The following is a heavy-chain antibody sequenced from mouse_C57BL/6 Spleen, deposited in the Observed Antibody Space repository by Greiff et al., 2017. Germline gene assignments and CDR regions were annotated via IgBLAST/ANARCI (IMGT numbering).Heavy chain of an antibody. CDR2: IDPSDSYT. J-gene: IGHJ2*01. Sequence: QVQLKQPGAELVKPGASVKLSCKASGYTFTSYWMQWVKQRPGQGLEWIGEIDPSDSYTNYNQKFKGKATLTVDTSSSTAYMQLSSLTSEDSAVYYCARSLIYYYGSGHFDYWGQGTTLTVSS. CDR1: GYTFTSYW. D-gene: IGHD1-1*01. CDR3: ARSLIYYYGSGHFDY. V-gene: IGHV1-50*01.